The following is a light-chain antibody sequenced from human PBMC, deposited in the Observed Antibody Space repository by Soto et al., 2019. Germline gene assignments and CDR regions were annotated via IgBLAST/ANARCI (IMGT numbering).Light chain of an antibody. Sequence: QSVPTQPPSVSGAPGQRVTITCTGSSSNIGARYDVHWYQQLPGTAPKLLLYGNSNRPSGVPDRFSGSKSDTSASLAITGLQADDEADYYCQSYDSRLSGWGLFGGGTKVTVL. CDR3: QSYDSRLSGWGL. V-gene: IGLV1-40*01. J-gene: IGLJ2*01. CDR2: GNS. CDR1: SSNIGARYD.